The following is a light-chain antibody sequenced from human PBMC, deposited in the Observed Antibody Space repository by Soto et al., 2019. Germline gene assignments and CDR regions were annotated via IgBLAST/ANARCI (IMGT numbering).Light chain of an antibody. V-gene: IGKV1-5*01. CDR2: DAS. Sequence: DIQMTQSPPTLSASVGDRVTLTCRASQSISGWLAWYQQKPGKAPKLLIYDASTLESGVPSRFSGSGSGTDFTLTISSLQPDDFATYYCLQLNSYPRTFGQGTKVDIK. J-gene: IGKJ1*01. CDR3: LQLNSYPRT. CDR1: QSISGW.